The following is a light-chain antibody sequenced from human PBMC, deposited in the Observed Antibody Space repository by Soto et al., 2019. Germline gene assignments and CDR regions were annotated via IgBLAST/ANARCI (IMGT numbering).Light chain of an antibody. CDR1: QSVSSNY. CDR2: GAS. CDR3: HQYASSPYT. V-gene: IGKV3-20*01. Sequence: ENVLTQSPGTLSLSPGEGASLSCRASQSVSSNYLAWFQQKPGQAPRLLIYGASSRATGIPDRFSGSGFGTDFTLTITRLEPEDFVVYYCHQYASSPYTFGQGTNLEI. J-gene: IGKJ2*01.